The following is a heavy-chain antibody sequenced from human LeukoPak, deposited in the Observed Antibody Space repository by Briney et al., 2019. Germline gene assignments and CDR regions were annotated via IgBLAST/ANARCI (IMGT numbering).Heavy chain of an antibody. D-gene: IGHD1-26*01. CDR1: GGSNSSGDYY. V-gene: IGHV4-30-4*01. J-gene: IGHJ4*02. CDR2: MYYSGST. Sequence: SQTLSLTCTVSGGSNSSGDYYWSWIRQPPGKGLEWIGYMYYSGSTYYNPSPKSRVTISVDTSKNQFSLKLSSVAAADTAVYYCVRRMVGAIRPFDYWGQGTLVTVSS. CDR3: VRRMVGAIRPFDY.